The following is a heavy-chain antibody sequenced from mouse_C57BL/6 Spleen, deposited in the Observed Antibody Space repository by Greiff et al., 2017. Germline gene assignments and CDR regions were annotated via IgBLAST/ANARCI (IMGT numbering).Heavy chain of an antibody. Sequence: VQLQQSGPELVKPGASVKMSCKASGYTFTDYNMHWVKQSHGKSLEWIGYINPNNGGTSYNQKFKGKAKLTVNKSSSTAYMELRSLTSEDSAVYYCARYYYGSSGDYWGQGTTLTVSS. CDR1: GYTFTDYN. D-gene: IGHD1-1*01. CDR2: INPNNGGT. CDR3: ARYYYGSSGDY. J-gene: IGHJ2*01. V-gene: IGHV1-22*01.